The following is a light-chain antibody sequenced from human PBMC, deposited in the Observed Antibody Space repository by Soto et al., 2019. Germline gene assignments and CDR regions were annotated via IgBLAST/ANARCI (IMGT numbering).Light chain of an antibody. Sequence: EIVLTQSPGTLSLSPGERATLSCRASQSVGSRYLAWYQQKPGQAPRLLIYAASSRATGIPDRFSGSGSGTDFTLTISRLEPEDFAVYHCQQYDSSLYTFGQGTKLEIK. CDR1: QSVGSRY. J-gene: IGKJ2*01. CDR2: AAS. CDR3: QQYDSSLYT. V-gene: IGKV3-20*01.